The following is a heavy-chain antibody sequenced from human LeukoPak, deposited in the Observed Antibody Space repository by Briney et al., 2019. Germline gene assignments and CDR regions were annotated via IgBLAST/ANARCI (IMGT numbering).Heavy chain of an antibody. V-gene: IGHV4-34*01. CDR1: GGSFSGYY. CDR3: ARRVPAAPYDFWSGYYTGWFDP. Sequence: SETLSLTCAVYGGSFSGYYWSWIRQPPGKGLEWIGEINHSGSTNYNPSLKSRVTISVDTSKNQFSLKLSSVTAADTAVYYCARRVPAAPYDFWSGYYTGWFDPWGQGTLVTVSS. D-gene: IGHD3-3*01. J-gene: IGHJ5*02. CDR2: INHSGST.